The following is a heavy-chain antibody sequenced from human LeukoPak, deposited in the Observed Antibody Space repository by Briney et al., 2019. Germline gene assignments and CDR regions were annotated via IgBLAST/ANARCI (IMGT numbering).Heavy chain of an antibody. CDR2: ISSNGGST. Sequence: GGSLRLSCSASGFTFSSYAMHWVRQAPGKGLEYVSAISSNGGSTFYADSVKGRFTISRDNPKNTLYLQMRSLRDKDTAVYYWVMGASGWYPPYWGQGTLVTVSS. V-gene: IGHV3-64D*06. CDR1: GFTFSSYA. CDR3: VMGASGWYPPY. D-gene: IGHD6-19*01. J-gene: IGHJ4*02.